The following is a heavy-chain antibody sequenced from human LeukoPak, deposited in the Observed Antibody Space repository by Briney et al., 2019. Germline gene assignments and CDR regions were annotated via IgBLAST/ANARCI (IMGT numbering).Heavy chain of an antibody. Sequence: GGSLRLSCAASGFTFSSYWMSWVRQAPGTGLEWVANIKQDGSEKYYVDSVKGRFTISRDNAKNSLYLQMNSLRAEDTAVYYCARDEGDFWSGYPRDYYYGMDVWGQGTTVTVSS. V-gene: IGHV3-7*03. CDR2: IKQDGSEK. CDR3: ARDEGDFWSGYPRDYYYGMDV. J-gene: IGHJ6*02. D-gene: IGHD3-3*01. CDR1: GFTFSSYW.